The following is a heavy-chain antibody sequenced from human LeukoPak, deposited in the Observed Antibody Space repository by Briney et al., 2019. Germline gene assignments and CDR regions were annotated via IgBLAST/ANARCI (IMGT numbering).Heavy chain of an antibody. V-gene: IGHV1-2*04. Sequence: ASVKVSCKASGYTFTGYYMHWVRQAPGQGLEWMGWINPNSGGTNYAQKFQGWVTMTRGTSISTAYMELSRLRSDDTAVYYCARGDTAMVMAFDIWGQGTMVTVSS. CDR2: INPNSGGT. J-gene: IGHJ3*02. CDR1: GYTFTGYY. D-gene: IGHD5-18*01. CDR3: ARGDTAMVMAFDI.